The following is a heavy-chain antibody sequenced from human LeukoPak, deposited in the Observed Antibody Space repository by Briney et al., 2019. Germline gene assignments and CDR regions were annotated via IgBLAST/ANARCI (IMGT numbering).Heavy chain of an antibody. Sequence: ASVKVSCKASGSTFTSYGISWVRQAPGQGLEWMGWISAYNGNTNYAQKLQGRVTMTTDTSTSTAYMELRSLRSDDTAVYYCAREYYYDSSGYNIDYWGQGTLVTVSS. V-gene: IGHV1-18*01. CDR2: ISAYNGNT. D-gene: IGHD3-22*01. CDR1: GSTFTSYG. J-gene: IGHJ4*02. CDR3: AREYYYDSSGYNIDY.